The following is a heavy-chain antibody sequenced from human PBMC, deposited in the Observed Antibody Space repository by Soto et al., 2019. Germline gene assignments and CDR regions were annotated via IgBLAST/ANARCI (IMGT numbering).Heavy chain of an antibody. CDR1: GGSISSSSYY. Sequence: SETLSLTCTVSGGSISSSSYYWGWIRQPPGKGLEWIGSIYYSGSTYYNPSLKSRVTISVDTSKNQFSLKLSSVTAADTAVYYCARLGYCGGDCYDWFDPWGQGTLVTVSS. V-gene: IGHV4-39*01. CDR2: IYYSGST. CDR3: ARLGYCGGDCYDWFDP. D-gene: IGHD2-21*02. J-gene: IGHJ5*02.